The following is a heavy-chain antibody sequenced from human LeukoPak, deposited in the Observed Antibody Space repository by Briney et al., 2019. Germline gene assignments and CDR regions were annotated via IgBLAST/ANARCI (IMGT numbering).Heavy chain of an antibody. J-gene: IGHJ3*02. V-gene: IGHV3-21*01. CDR1: GFTFSSYS. D-gene: IGHD2-15*01. Sequence: GGSLRLSCAASGFTFSSYSMNWVRQAPGKGLEWVSSISSSSSYIYYADSAKGRFTISRDNAKNSLYLQMNSLRAEDTAVYYCAREPEGAHIVVVVAATSDAFDIWGQGTMVTVSS. CDR2: ISSSSSYI. CDR3: AREPEGAHIVVVVAATSDAFDI.